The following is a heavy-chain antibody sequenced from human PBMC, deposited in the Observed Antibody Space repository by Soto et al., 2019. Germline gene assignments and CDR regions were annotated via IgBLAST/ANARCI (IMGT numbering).Heavy chain of an antibody. CDR2: IYYSGST. V-gene: IGHV4-59*01. J-gene: IGHJ4*02. Sequence: PSETLSLTCTASGGSISRYYWSWSRQPPGKGLEWIGYIYYSGSTNYNPSLKSRVTISVDTSKNQFSLKLSSVTAADTAVYYCAREALQAYFDYWGQGTLVTVSS. CDR3: AREALQAYFDY. D-gene: IGHD4-4*01. CDR1: GGSISRYY.